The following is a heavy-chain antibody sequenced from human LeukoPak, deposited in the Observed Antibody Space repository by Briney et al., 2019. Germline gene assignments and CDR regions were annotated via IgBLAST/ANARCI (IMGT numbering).Heavy chain of an antibody. CDR2: IYYSGST. CDR3: SRGRNTLFP. CDR1: GVSISPYY. V-gene: IGHV4-59*01. Sequence: SETLSLTCTVSGVSISPYYWNWIRQPPGKGLEWIGYIYYSGSTNYNPSLKSRVTISVDSSKNQISLKLTSVTAADTAVYYCSRGRNTLFPWGQGSLVAVSS. J-gene: IGHJ5*02.